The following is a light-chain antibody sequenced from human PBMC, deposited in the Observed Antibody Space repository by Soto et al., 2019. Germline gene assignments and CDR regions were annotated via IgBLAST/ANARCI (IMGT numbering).Light chain of an antibody. Sequence: EIVMTQSPATLSVSPGERATLSCRASQSVSDNLAWYQKKPGQAPRLLIYGASTRATGIPDRFSGSGSGTEFTLTISSLQSEDFAIYYCQQSNNWPYTFGQGTMVDIK. CDR2: GAS. CDR3: QQSNNWPYT. V-gene: IGKV3-15*01. CDR1: QSVSDN. J-gene: IGKJ2*01.